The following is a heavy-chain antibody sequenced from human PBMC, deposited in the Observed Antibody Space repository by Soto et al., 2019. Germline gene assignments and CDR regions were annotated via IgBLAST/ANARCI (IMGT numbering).Heavy chain of an antibody. V-gene: IGHV3-74*01. J-gene: IGHJ6*02. Sequence: EVQLVESGGGLVQPGGSLRLSCAASGFTFSGYWMNWVRQAPGKGLVWVSRINGDGSSTNYADSVKGRFTISRDNAKNTRYLQRNSLRAEDTAVYYCARRVSTARGSYYYGMDVWCQGTTVTVSS. CDR2: INGDGSST. CDR1: GFTFSGYW. D-gene: IGHD5-12*01. CDR3: ARRVSTARGSYYYGMDV.